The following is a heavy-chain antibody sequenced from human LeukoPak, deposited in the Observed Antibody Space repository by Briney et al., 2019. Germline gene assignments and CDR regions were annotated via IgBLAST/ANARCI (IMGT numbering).Heavy chain of an antibody. Sequence: GGSLRLSCATSGFSFNDYAMNWVRQAPGKGLEWVSVIYSGGSTYYADSVKGRFTISRDNSKNTLYLQMNSLRAEDTAVYYCARDMGTASDYWGQGTLVTVSS. J-gene: IGHJ4*02. CDR2: IYSGGST. V-gene: IGHV3-53*01. CDR3: ARDMGTASDY. D-gene: IGHD1-7*01. CDR1: GFSFNDYA.